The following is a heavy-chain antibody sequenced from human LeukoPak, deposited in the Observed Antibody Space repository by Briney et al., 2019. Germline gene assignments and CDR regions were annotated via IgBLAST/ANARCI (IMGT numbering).Heavy chain of an antibody. D-gene: IGHD3-10*01. Sequence: GGSLRLSCAASGFTFSSYRMNWVRQAPGKGLEWVAYIRRTSSTIYYVDSVKGRFTISRDNAKNSLYLQMNSLRVEDTAVYYCARDQRSGSGTYRYDFWGRGTLVTVSS. CDR3: ARDQRSGSGTYRYDF. CDR1: GFTFSSYR. CDR2: IRRTSSTI. J-gene: IGHJ4*02. V-gene: IGHV3-48*04.